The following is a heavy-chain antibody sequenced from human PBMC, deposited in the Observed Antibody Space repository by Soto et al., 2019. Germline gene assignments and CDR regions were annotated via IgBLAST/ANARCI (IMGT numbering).Heavy chain of an antibody. Sequence: GSMRLARVACGMGLSSALLHWVYQITGKWPEWVGRIKSKTDGGTTDFAAPVKGRFAISRDDSNNMVYLQMNSLKTEDTAVYYCTTDSYITIVIIRFDYWGHGTLVTVSS. J-gene: IGHJ4*01. CDR1: GMGLSSAL. D-gene: IGHD3-16*02. CDR2: IKSKTDGGTT. CDR3: TTDSYITIVIIRFDY. V-gene: IGHV3-15*07.